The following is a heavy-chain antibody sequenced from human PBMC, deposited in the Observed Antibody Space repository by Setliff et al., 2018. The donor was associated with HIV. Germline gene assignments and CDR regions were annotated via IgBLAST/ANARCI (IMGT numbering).Heavy chain of an antibody. CDR3: ARQFLDWSNDYYSRYYMAV. CDR1: GYTFTSYG. CDR2: ISAYNGNT. V-gene: IGHV1-18*01. Sequence: ASVKVSCKASGYTFTSYGISWVRQAPGQGLEWMGWISAYNGNTHYAQRLQGRVTMTADTSTRTAYMERRSLRSDDTSVYYCARQFLDWSNDYYSRYYMAVWGKGTTVTVSS. D-gene: IGHD3-3*01. J-gene: IGHJ6*03.